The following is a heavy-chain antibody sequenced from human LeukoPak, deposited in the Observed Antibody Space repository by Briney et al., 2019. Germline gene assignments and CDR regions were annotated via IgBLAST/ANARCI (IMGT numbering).Heavy chain of an antibody. CDR3: ARVRVVLRYFDWLFSLGY. V-gene: IGHV1-69*05. J-gene: IGHJ4*02. CDR1: GGTFSSYA. Sequence: GTSVKVSCKASGGTFSSYAISWVRQAPGQGLEWMGGIIPIFGTANYAQKFQGRVTITTDESTSTAYMELSRLRSDNTAVYYCARVRVVLRYFDWLFSLGYWGQGTLVTVSS. D-gene: IGHD3-9*01. CDR2: IIPIFGTA.